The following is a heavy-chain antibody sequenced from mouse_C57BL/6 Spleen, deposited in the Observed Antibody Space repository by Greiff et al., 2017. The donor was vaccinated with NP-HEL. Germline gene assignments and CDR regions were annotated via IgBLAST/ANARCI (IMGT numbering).Heavy chain of an antibody. Sequence: QVQLQQSGAELVKPGASVKMSCKASGYTFTSYWITWVKQRPGQGLEWIGDIYPGSGSTNYNEKFKSKATLTVDTSSSTAYMQLSSLTSEDSAVYYCARSYGNYERVWYFDYWGQGTTLTVSS. CDR2: IYPGSGST. V-gene: IGHV1-55*01. J-gene: IGHJ2*01. D-gene: IGHD2-1*01. CDR3: ARSYGNYERVWYFDY. CDR1: GYTFTSYW.